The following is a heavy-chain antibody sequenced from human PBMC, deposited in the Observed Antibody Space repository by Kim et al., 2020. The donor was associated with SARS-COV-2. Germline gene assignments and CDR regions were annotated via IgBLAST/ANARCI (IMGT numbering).Heavy chain of an antibody. CDR3: ARGYGSGSYSPFDY. J-gene: IGHJ4*02. Sequence: GGSLRLSCAASGFTFSTYAMTWVRQAPGKGLEWVSGISDIGGSTYYADSVKGRFTISRDNSKNTLYLQMNSLRAEDTAAYFCARGYGSGSYSPFDYWGQGTLVTVSS. V-gene: IGHV3-23*01. CDR1: GFTFSTYA. CDR2: ISDIGGST. D-gene: IGHD3-10*01.